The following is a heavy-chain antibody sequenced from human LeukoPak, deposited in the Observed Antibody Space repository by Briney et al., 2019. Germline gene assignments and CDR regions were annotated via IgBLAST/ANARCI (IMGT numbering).Heavy chain of an antibody. J-gene: IGHJ4*02. CDR3: ARSGNIAVAGIDY. CDR1: GFTFSNYI. Sequence: GGSLRLSCAASGFTFSNYIMNWVRQAPGKGLEWVSYISSDSRTIYYADSVKGRFTISRDNAKNSLYLQMNSLRAEDTAVYYCARSGNIAVAGIDYWGQGTLVTVSS. CDR2: ISSDSRTI. V-gene: IGHV3-48*01. D-gene: IGHD6-19*01.